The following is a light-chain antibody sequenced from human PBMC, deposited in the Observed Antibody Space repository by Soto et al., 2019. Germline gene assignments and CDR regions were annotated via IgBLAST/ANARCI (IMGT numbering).Light chain of an antibody. CDR3: SSYTSSSTVV. J-gene: IGLJ2*01. Sequence: QPASVSGSPGQSITISCTGTSSDVGGYNYVSWYQQHPGKAPKLMIYDVSNRPSGVSNRFSGSKSGNTASLTISGLQAEDEADYYCSSYTSSSTVVFGGGTQLTDL. V-gene: IGLV2-14*01. CDR1: SSDVGGYNY. CDR2: DVS.